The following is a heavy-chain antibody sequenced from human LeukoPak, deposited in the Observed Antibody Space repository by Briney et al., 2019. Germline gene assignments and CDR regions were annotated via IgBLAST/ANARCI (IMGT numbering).Heavy chain of an antibody. J-gene: IGHJ4*02. CDR2: IYYSGST. V-gene: IGHV4-59*01. D-gene: IGHD5-24*01. CDR1: GGSISSYY. Sequence: SETLSLTCTVSGGSISSYYWSWIRQPPGKGLEWIGYIYYSGSTNYNPSLKSRVTISVDTSKNQFSLKLSSVTAADMAVYYCARVFSDGYNWAYFDYWGQETLVTVSS. CDR3: ARVFSDGYNWAYFDY.